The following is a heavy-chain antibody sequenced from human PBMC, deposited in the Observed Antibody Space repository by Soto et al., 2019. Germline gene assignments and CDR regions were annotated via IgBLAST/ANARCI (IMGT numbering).Heavy chain of an antibody. CDR3: ARGAVAGWYYLDN. Sequence: QVQLQESGPGLVKPSQTLCLTCTVSGASMTSGEYYWTWIRQPPGKGLEWIGYIYHSGSIFYNRSLKSRVTMSVDTSKNQFSLKLSSVTAADTAAYYCARGAVAGWYYLDNWGQGTVVTVSS. J-gene: IGHJ4*02. CDR1: GASMTSGEYY. CDR2: IYHSGSI. V-gene: IGHV4-30-4*01. D-gene: IGHD6-19*01.